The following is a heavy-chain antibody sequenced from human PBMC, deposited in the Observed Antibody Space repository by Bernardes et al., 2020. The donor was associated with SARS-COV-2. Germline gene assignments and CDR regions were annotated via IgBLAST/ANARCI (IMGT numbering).Heavy chain of an antibody. CDR1: DGSMSTYY. J-gene: IGHJ6*02. CDR3: AREGGTSGRGMDV. Sequence: ETMSFACSVSDGSMSTYYCSWIRPPAGKGLEWIGRMSASGSSNHNPSLRSRITMSVDTPQNQISLELSSVTAADTAVYYCAREGGTSGRGMDVWGQGTTVTVSS. CDR2: MSASGSS. V-gene: IGHV4-4*07. D-gene: IGHD3-10*01.